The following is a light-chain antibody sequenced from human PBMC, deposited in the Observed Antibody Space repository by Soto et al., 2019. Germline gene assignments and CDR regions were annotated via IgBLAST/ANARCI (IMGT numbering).Light chain of an antibody. J-gene: IGKJ5*01. Sequence: EIVLTQSPATLSLSPGERATLSCRASQSVSSYLAWYQQKPGQAPRLLIYDASTRATGIPARFSGSGSGTDFTLTITSLEPEDFAVYYCQQRSNWPPTFGQGTLLEI. V-gene: IGKV3-11*01. CDR1: QSVSSY. CDR3: QQRSNWPPT. CDR2: DAS.